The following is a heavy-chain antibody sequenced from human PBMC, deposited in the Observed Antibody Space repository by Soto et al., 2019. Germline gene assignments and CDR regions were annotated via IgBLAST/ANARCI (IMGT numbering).Heavy chain of an antibody. CDR2: VYYRGRS. J-gene: IGHJ6*02. V-gene: IGHV4-39*01. Sequence: SETLSLTCTVSGGSVSNSNYCWGWIRQSPGKGLEWIGSVYYRGRSYSKSSVKSRVTISVDTSKNQFSLNLNSVTASDTAVYYCARDRQYYQFWSGYQNERPYGMDVWGQGTAVTVS. CDR1: GGSVSNSNYC. D-gene: IGHD3-3*02. CDR3: ARDRQYYQFWSGYQNERPYGMDV.